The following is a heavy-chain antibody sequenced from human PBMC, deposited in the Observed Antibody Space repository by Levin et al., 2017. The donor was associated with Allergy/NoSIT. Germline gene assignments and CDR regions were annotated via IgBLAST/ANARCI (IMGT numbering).Heavy chain of an antibody. CDR1: GFTFSNYA. D-gene: IGHD3-3*01. CDR2: ISGSGRTT. J-gene: IGHJ6*03. Sequence: GESLKISCEASGFTFSNYAMSWVRQAPGKGLEWVSSISGSGRTTYYADSEKGRFTISRDNSKNTLYLQMNRLRAEDTAVYYCAKSYYDFWSGYYSDYYMDVWGKGTTVTVSS. CDR3: AKSYYDFWSGYYSDYYMDV. V-gene: IGHV3-23*01.